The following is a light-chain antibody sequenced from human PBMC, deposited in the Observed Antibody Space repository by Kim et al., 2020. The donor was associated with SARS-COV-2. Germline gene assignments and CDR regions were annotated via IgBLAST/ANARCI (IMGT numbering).Light chain of an antibody. CDR2: DAS. CDR3: QQRSSWPPLT. CDR1: SQGGSY. J-gene: IGKJ4*01. V-gene: IGKV3-11*01. Sequence: SPAERAALFYRSSSQGGSYLACYQHKTGRPPRRLIYDASYSATGILHRFSGGGSGADFTLPISSLEAEEVAVYYCQQRSSWPPLTFGGGTKVDIK.